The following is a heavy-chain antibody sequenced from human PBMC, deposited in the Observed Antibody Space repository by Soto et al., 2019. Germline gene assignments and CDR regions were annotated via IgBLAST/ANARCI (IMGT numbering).Heavy chain of an antibody. CDR1: GYSFTSYW. J-gene: IGHJ4*02. CDR2: IYPGDSDT. Sequence: PGESLKISCKGSGYSFTSYWIGWVRQMPGKGLEWMGIIYPGDSDTRYSPSFQGQVTISADKSISTAYLQWSSLKASDTAMYYCGRRDKVRGYSYVYVYVYWGKGTLVIVSS. V-gene: IGHV5-51*01. CDR3: GRRDKVRGYSYVYVYVY. D-gene: IGHD5-18*01.